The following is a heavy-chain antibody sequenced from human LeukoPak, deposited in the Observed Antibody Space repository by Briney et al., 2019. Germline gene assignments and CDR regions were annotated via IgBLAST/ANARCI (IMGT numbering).Heavy chain of an antibody. CDR1: GYTFTGYY. Sequence: GASAKVSCKASGYTFTGYYMHWVRQAPGQGLEWMGWINPNSGGTNYAQKFQGRVTMTRDTSISTAYMELSRLRSDDTAVYYCARDLVYHKYYDILTGYYSLDYWGQGTLVTVSS. J-gene: IGHJ4*02. D-gene: IGHD3-9*01. V-gene: IGHV1-2*02. CDR2: INPNSGGT. CDR3: ARDLVYHKYYDILTGYYSLDY.